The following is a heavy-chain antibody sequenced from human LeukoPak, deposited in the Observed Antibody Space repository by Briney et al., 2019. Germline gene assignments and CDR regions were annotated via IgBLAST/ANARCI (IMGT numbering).Heavy chain of an antibody. CDR1: GYSISSGYY. CDR3: ARDGGWDSSGYPLDY. Sequence: SETLSLTCTLSGYSISSGYYWGWIRQPPGKGLEWIGSIYHSGSTYYNPSLKSRVTISVDTSKNQFSLKLSSVTAADTDVYYCARDGGWDSSGYPLDYWGQGTLVTVSS. D-gene: IGHD3-22*01. V-gene: IGHV4-38-2*02. J-gene: IGHJ4*02. CDR2: IYHSGST.